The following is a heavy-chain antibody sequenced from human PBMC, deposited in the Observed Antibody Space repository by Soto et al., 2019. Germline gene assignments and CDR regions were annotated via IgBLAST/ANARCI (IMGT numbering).Heavy chain of an antibody. CDR2: ISYDGSNK. D-gene: IGHD6-19*01. V-gene: IGHV3-30-3*01. CDR1: GFTFSGDA. J-gene: IGHJ4*02. CDR3: ARGSYSSGWQGDY. Sequence: QVQLVESGGGVVQPGRSLRLSCAASGFTFSGDAMHWVRQAPGKGLGWVAVISYDGSNKYYADSVKGRFTISRDNSKNTLYLQMNSLRAEDTAVYYCARGSYSSGWQGDYWGQGTLVTVSS.